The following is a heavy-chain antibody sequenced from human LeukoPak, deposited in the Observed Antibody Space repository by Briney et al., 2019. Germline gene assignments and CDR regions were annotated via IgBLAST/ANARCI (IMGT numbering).Heavy chain of an antibody. V-gene: IGHV3-53*01. CDR1: GFTVSDNY. CDR2: IYSGGST. CDR3: ARFVAIVVVPAAIAHFDY. J-gene: IGHJ4*02. D-gene: IGHD2-2*01. Sequence: HAGGSLRLSCAASGFTVSDNYMNWVRQAPGKGLEWVSVIYSGGSTYYADSVKGRFTISRDNSKNTLYLQMNSLRAEDTAVYYCARFVAIVVVPAAIAHFDYWGQGTLVTVSS.